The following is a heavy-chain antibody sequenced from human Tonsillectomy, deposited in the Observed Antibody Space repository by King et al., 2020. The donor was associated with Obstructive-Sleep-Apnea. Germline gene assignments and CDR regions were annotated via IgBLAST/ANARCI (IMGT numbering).Heavy chain of an antibody. CDR1: GLTFSHYA. J-gene: IGHJ4*01. V-gene: IGHV3-23*04. Sequence: VQLVESGGGLVQPGGSLRLSCAASGLTFSHYAMSGVRQAPGKGLEWVSTIIPSGDATYYLDSVKGRFTISRDTSTNTLYLQMKSLRVEDTALYYCAKETVLRFSEWLSAFDYWGHGTLVTVSS. CDR2: IIPSGDAT. CDR3: AKETVLRFSEWLSAFDY. D-gene: IGHD3-3*01.